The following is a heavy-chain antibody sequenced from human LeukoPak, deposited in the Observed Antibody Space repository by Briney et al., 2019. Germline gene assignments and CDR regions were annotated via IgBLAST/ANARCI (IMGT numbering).Heavy chain of an antibody. Sequence: SETLSLTCTVSGGSISTYCWTWVRQSPGKGLEWIGSVVTTTTNYSPALRSRVAISVHTSKNQFSLRLESVTTADTAVYYCARDTTVASGMQFWGQGALVTVSS. CDR1: GGSISTYC. CDR2: VVTTTT. V-gene: IGHV4-4*07. CDR3: ARDTTVASGMQF. J-gene: IGHJ1*01. D-gene: IGHD6-19*01.